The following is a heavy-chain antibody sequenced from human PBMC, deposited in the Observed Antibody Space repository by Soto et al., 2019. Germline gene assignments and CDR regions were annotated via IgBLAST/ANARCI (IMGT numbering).Heavy chain of an antibody. D-gene: IGHD5-18*01. CDR1: GFTVCSNY. Sequence: PGGSLRLSCAASGFTVCSNYMSWVRQARGKGLEWVSVIYSGGSTYYADSVKGRFTISRDNSKNTLYLQMNSLRAEDTAVYYCARTRGYSYGPALLDYWGQGTLVTSPQ. J-gene: IGHJ4*02. CDR3: ARTRGYSYGPALLDY. V-gene: IGHV3-66*01. CDR2: IYSGGST.